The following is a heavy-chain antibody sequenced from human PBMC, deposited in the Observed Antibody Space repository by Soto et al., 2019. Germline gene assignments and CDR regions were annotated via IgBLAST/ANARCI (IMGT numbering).Heavy chain of an antibody. CDR2: IDSSGRYI. Sequence: ESGGGLVKPGGSLRLSCVASGPIFSSYGMNWLRQAPGKGLEWVSSIDSSGRYIYYADSLQGRFTISRDNAKNSMYLQMNSLRVEDTARYFCARDESAGSSTSDWGQGTLVTVSS. CDR3: ARDESAGSSTSD. V-gene: IGHV3-21*01. D-gene: IGHD2-2*01. J-gene: IGHJ4*02. CDR1: GPIFSSYG.